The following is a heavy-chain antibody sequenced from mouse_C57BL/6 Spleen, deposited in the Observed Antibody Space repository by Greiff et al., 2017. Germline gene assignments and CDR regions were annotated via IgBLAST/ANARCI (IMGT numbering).Heavy chain of an antibody. CDR3: ARGGSHYAMDY. CDR1: GFTFSDYY. V-gene: IGHV5-16*01. Sequence: EVKLVESEGGLVQPGSSMKLSCTASGFTFSDYYMAWVRQVPEKGLEWVANINYDGSSTYYLDSLKSRFIISRDNAKNILYLQMSSLKSEDTATYYCARGGSHYAMDYWGQGTSVTVSS. CDR2: INYDGSST. J-gene: IGHJ4*01.